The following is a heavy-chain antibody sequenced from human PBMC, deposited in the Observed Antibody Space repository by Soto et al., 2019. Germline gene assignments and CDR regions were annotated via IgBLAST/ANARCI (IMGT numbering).Heavy chain of an antibody. CDR2: SSGSGGST. J-gene: IGHJ4*02. D-gene: IGHD1-20*01. CDR3: AKVSAEVQYNWNDGGYFDY. V-gene: IGHV3-23*01. CDR1: GFTFSSYA. Sequence: EVQLLESGGGLVQPGGSLRLSCAASGFTFSSYAMSWVRQAPGKGLEWVSASSGSGGSTYYADSVKGRFSISRDNSKNTLYLQMNSLRAEDTAVYYCAKVSAEVQYNWNDGGYFDYWGQGTLVTVSS.